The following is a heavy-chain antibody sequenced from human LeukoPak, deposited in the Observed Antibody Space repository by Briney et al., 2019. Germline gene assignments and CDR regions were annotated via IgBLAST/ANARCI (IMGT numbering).Heavy chain of an antibody. V-gene: IGHV3-9*01. CDR1: GFTFDDYA. CDR2: ISWNSGSI. CDR3: AKGPYSSGWYYFDY. D-gene: IGHD6-19*01. Sequence: PGGSLRLSCAASGFTFDDYAMHWGRQAPGKGLEWVSGISWNSGSIGYADSVKGRFTISRDNAKNSLYLQTSSLRPEDTALYYCAKGPYSSGWYYFDYWGQGTLVTVSS. J-gene: IGHJ4*02.